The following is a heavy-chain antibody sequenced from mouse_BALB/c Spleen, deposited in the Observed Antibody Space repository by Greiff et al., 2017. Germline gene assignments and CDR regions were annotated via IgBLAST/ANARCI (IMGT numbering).Heavy chain of an antibody. D-gene: IGHD1-1*01. V-gene: IGHV1-66*01. CDR1: GYSFTSYY. CDR3: ARNYYGSSFDY. CDR2: IFPGSGNT. Sequence: VQLHQSGPELVKPGASVKISCKASGYSFTSYYIHWVKQRPGQGLEWIGWIFPGSGNTKYNEKFKGKATLTADTSSSTAYMQLSSLTSEDSAVYFCARNYYGSSFDYWGQGTTLTVSS. J-gene: IGHJ2*01.